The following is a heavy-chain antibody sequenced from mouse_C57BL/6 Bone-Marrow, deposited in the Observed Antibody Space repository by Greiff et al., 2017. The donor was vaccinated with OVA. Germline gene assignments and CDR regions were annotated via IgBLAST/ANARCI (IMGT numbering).Heavy chain of an antibody. CDR1: GYTFTDYY. Sequence: EVQLQQSGPELVKPGASVKISCKASGYTFTDYYMNWVKQSHGKSLEWIGDINPNNGGTSYNQKFKGKSTLTVDKSSSTAYMESRSLTSEDAAVYYCARRSYDYGYWYFDVWGTGTTVTVSS. V-gene: IGHV1-26*01. D-gene: IGHD2-4*01. CDR3: ARRSYDYGYWYFDV. J-gene: IGHJ1*03. CDR2: INPNNGGT.